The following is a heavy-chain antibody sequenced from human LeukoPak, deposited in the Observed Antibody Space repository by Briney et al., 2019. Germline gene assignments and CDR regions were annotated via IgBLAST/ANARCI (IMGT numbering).Heavy chain of an antibody. CDR1: GYTYTNYD. J-gene: IGHJ5*02. D-gene: IGHD3-10*01. Sequence: GASVNDSCKASGYTYTNYDINWVRQATGQGLEWMGWMNPNSGNTGYAQKFQGKVTMPRTTSISTAYMELRSLRSEDTAVYYCARVVTMVRGVLIENWFDPWGQGTLVTVSS. V-gene: IGHV1-8*01. CDR3: ARVVTMVRGVLIENWFDP. CDR2: MNPNSGNT.